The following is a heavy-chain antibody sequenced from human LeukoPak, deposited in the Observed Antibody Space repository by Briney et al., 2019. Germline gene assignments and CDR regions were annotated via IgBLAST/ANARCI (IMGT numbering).Heavy chain of an antibody. D-gene: IGHD5-18*01. CDR3: AKDKGYGYNPYYYYGMDA. CDR2: ISWNSASI. Sequence: PGGSLRLSCEASGFTFEDYPMHWVRQSPGKGLEWVASISWNSASIGYAASVKGRFSISRDNSKNTLYLQMNSLRAEDTAVYYCAKDKGYGYNPYYYYGMDAWGQGTTVTVSS. CDR1: GFTFEDYP. J-gene: IGHJ6*02. V-gene: IGHV3-9*01.